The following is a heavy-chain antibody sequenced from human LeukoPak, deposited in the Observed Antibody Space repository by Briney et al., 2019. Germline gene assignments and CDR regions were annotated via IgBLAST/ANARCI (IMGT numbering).Heavy chain of an antibody. J-gene: IGHJ4*02. CDR1: GYTFTSYG. D-gene: IGHD3-22*01. CDR2: ISAYNGNT. CDR3: ARDATSYYYDSSGQTHFGY. Sequence: ASVKVSCKASGYTFTSYGISWVRQAPGQGLEWMGWISAYNGNTNYAQKLQGRVTMTRDTSTSTVYMELSSLRSEDTAVYYCARDATSYYYDSSGQTHFGYWGQGTLVTVSS. V-gene: IGHV1-18*01.